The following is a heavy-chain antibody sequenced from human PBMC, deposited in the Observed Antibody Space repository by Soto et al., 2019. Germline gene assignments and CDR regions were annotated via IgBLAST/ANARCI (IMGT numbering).Heavy chain of an antibody. CDR3: ARPNAYSSSWYNYYGMDV. CDR1: GYSFDSFW. J-gene: IGHJ6*02. V-gene: IGHV5-51*01. CDR2: IYPGDSET. Sequence: PGESLKISCKGSGYSFDSFWIGWVRQMPGKGLEWMGLIYPGDSETRYSPSFQGQVTISADKSMNTAYLQWSSLKASDTAMYYYARPNAYSSSWYNYYGMDVWGQGTTVTVSS. D-gene: IGHD6-13*01.